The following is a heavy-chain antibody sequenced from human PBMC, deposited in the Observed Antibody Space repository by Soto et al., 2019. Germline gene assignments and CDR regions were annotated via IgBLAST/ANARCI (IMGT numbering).Heavy chain of an antibody. CDR3: ARVAYGNGWIFDH. V-gene: IGHV3-7*01. D-gene: IGHD6-19*01. CDR1: GXTLSNYC. Sequence: GSLRLCCAASGXTLSNYCMSWVRQAPGKGLEWVANIKQDGSEKYYVDSVKGRFTLSRDNAQNSLQLQMNSLRAEDTDIYFCARVAYGNGWIFDHWGQGTLVTVSS. CDR2: IKQDGSEK. J-gene: IGHJ4*01.